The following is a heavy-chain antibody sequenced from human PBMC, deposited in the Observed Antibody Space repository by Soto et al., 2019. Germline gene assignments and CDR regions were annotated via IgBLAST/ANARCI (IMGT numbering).Heavy chain of an antibody. Sequence: GGSLRLSCAASGFTFSTYAMAWVRQAPGKGLEWVSGVSASGLNTDYADPVKGRFYISRDNSKNTVSLHMNSLRAEDTAVYYCARDPVYYYDRSGYFDYWGQGTLVTVSS. V-gene: IGHV3-23*01. CDR2: VSASGLNT. CDR3: ARDPVYYYDRSGYFDY. D-gene: IGHD3-22*01. J-gene: IGHJ4*02. CDR1: GFTFSTYA.